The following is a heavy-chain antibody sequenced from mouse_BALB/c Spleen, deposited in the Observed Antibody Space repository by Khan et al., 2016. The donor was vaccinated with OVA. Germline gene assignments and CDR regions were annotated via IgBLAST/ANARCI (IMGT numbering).Heavy chain of an antibody. CDR1: GFTFSTYG. J-gene: IGHJ3*01. D-gene: IGHD1-1*01. CDR3: TRLAYYYDSEGFAY. V-gene: IGHV5-6*01. CDR2: VSTGGSYT. Sequence: EMQLQESGGDLVKPGGSLKLSCAASGFTFSTYGMSWVRQTPDKRLEWVATVSTGGSYTYYPDSVKGRFTISRDTAKNTLYLQMSGLKSEDTAMFYGTRLAYYYDSEGFAYWGQGTLVTVSA.